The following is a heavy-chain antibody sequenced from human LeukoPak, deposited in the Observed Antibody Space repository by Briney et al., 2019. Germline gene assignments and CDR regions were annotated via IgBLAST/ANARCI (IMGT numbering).Heavy chain of an antibody. Sequence: GSLKISCKGSGYSFTSYWIGWVRQMPGKGLEWMGIIYPGDSDTRYSPSFQGQVTISADKSISTAYLQWSSLKASDTAMHYCARLITMIVEDAFDIWGQGTMVTVSS. V-gene: IGHV5-51*01. D-gene: IGHD3-22*01. CDR2: IYPGDSDT. J-gene: IGHJ3*02. CDR3: ARLITMIVEDAFDI. CDR1: GYSFTSYW.